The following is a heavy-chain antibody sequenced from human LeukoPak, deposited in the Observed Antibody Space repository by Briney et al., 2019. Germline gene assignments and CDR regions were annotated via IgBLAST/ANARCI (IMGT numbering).Heavy chain of an antibody. D-gene: IGHD3-3*01. CDR3: AASITIFGVVYYYYGMDV. J-gene: IGHJ6*02. Sequence: GASVKVSCKASGGTFSSYAISWVRQAPGQGLEWMGGIIPIFGTANYAQKFQGRVTITADESTSTAYMELSSLRSEDTAVYYCAASITIFGVVYYYYGMDVWGQGTTVTVSS. CDR2: IIPIFGTA. V-gene: IGHV1-69*13. CDR1: GGTFSSYA.